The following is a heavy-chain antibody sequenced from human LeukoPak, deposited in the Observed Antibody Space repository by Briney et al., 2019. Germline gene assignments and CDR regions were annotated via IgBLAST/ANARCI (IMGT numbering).Heavy chain of an antibody. CDR2: ISSSSSYI. CDR1: GFTFSSYS. V-gene: IGHV3-21*01. CDR3: ARDTAGVLRYFDWSNDGMDV. D-gene: IGHD3-9*01. J-gene: IGHJ6*02. Sequence: GGSLRLSCAASGFTFSSYSMNWVRQAPGKGLEWVSSISSSSSYIYYADSVKGRFTISRDNAKNSLYLQMNSLRAEDTAVYYCARDTAGVLRYFDWSNDGMDVWGQGTTVTVSS.